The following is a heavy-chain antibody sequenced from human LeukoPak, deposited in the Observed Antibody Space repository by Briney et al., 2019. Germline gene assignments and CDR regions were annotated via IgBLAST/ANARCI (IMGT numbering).Heavy chain of an antibody. CDR2: IRNKAHSYTT. D-gene: IGHD6-13*01. CDR3: ARYGSSWPYYFDY. J-gene: IGHJ4*02. CDR1: GLIFSDYH. Sequence: PGGSLRLSCAASGLIFSDYHMDWVRQAPGKGLEWVGRIRNKAHSYTTEYAASVKGRFTISRDDSLLYLQMSSLKTEDTAVYYCARYGSSWPYYFDYWGQGTLVTVSS. V-gene: IGHV3-72*01.